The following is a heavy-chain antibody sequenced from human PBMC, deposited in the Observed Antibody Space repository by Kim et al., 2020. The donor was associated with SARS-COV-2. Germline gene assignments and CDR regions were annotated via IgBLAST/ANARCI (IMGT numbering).Heavy chain of an antibody. CDR2: T. D-gene: IGHD6-6*01. V-gene: IGHV4-34*01. Sequence: TNYNPSRKSRVTISVDTSKNQFSLKLSSVTAADTAVYYCASSLAARRIDYWGQGTLVTVSS. CDR3: ASSLAARRIDY. J-gene: IGHJ4*02.